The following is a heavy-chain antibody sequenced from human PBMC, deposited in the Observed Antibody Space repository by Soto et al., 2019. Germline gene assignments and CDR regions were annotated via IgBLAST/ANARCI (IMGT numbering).Heavy chain of an antibody. CDR2: IYYSGST. V-gene: IGHV4-59*01. D-gene: IGHD2-15*01. CDR3: ARESWHGGFDH. CDR1: GGSISSYY. Sequence: PSDTLSLTCTVSGGSISSYYWSWIRQPPGKGLEWIGYIYYSGSTNYNPSLKSRVTISVDTSKNQFSLKLSSVTAADTAVYYCARESWHGGFDHWGQGTLVTVS. J-gene: IGHJ4*02.